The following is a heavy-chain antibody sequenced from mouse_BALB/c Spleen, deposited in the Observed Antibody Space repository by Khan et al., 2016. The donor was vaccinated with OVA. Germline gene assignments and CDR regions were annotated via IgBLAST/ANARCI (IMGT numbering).Heavy chain of an antibody. J-gene: IGHJ1*01. CDR1: GYTFSSYW. CDR3: ARYGSSGYFDV. D-gene: IGHD1-1*02. V-gene: IGHV1-9*01. CDR2: ILPGSGST. Sequence: QVQLKQSGAELMKPGASVKISCKATGYTFSSYWIEWVKQRPGHGLEWIGEILPGSGSTNYNERFKGKATFTADTSSNTVYMQLSSLTSDDSAVYYCARYGSSGYFDVWGAGTTVTVSS.